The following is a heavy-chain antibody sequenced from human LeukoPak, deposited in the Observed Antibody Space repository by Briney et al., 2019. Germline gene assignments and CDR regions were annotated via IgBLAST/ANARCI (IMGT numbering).Heavy chain of an antibody. CDR2: IYYSGST. CDR3: ARLLDYGGNSLEGAFDI. J-gene: IGHJ3*02. CDR1: GGSISSYY. Sequence: SETLSLTCTVSGGSISSYYWSWIRQPPGKGLEWIGYIYYSGSTNYNPSLKSRVTISVDTSKNQFSLKLSSVTAADTAVYYCARLLDYGGNSLEGAFDIWGQGTMVTVSS. D-gene: IGHD4-23*01. V-gene: IGHV4-59*01.